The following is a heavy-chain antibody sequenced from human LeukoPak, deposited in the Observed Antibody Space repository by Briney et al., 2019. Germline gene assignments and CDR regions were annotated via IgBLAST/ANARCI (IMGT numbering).Heavy chain of an antibody. CDR2: ISYDGSNE. CDR3: AKSSDLLTGYYSYFEY. V-gene: IGHV3-30*18. Sequence: PGGSLRLSCAASGFTFSSYGMHWVRQAPGKGLEWVALISYDGSNEYYADSVKGRFTISRDNSKNTLYMQMNSLRAEDTAVYYCAKSSDLLTGYYSYFEYWGHGTLVTVAS. J-gene: IGHJ4*01. D-gene: IGHD3-9*01. CDR1: GFTFSSYG.